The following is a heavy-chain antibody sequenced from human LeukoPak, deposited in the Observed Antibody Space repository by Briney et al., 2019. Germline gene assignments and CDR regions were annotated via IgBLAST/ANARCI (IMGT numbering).Heavy chain of an antibody. CDR1: GGTFSSYT. Sequence: ASVKVSCKASGGTFSSYTISWVRQAPGQGLEWMGRIIPILGIANYAQKFQGRVTITADKSTSTAYMELSSLRSEDTAVYYCARARQPYYYDSSGPYPLDAFDIWGPGTMVTVSS. J-gene: IGHJ3*02. CDR2: IIPILGIA. V-gene: IGHV1-69*02. D-gene: IGHD3-22*01. CDR3: ARARQPYYYDSSGPYPLDAFDI.